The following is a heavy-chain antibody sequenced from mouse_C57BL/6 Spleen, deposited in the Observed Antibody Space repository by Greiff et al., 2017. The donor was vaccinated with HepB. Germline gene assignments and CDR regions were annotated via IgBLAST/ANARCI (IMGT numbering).Heavy chain of an antibody. CDR2: INPNNGGT. J-gene: IGHJ1*03. CDR3: ARWGYGSRHWYFDV. CDR1: GYTFTDYN. Sequence: EVQLQQSGPELVKPGASVKMSCKASGYTFTDYNMHWVKQSHGKSLEWIGYINPNNGGTSYNQKFKGKATLTVNKSSSTAYMELRSLTSEDSAVYYCARWGYGSRHWYFDVWGTGTTVTVSS. D-gene: IGHD1-1*01. V-gene: IGHV1-22*01.